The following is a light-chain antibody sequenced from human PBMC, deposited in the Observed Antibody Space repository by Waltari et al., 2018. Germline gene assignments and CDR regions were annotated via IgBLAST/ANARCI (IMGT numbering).Light chain of an antibody. J-gene: IGKJ1*01. V-gene: IGKV3-20*01. CDR3: QKYGTRPAT. Sequence: EIALTQSPAPLSLSPGDRAILPCRASQRFGSTLAWDQHRPGQAPRLLIYDASRRATGIPDRFSGSGSGTDFSLTISRLEPEDFAVYYCQKYGTRPATFGQGTKVEVK. CDR2: DAS. CDR1: QRFGST.